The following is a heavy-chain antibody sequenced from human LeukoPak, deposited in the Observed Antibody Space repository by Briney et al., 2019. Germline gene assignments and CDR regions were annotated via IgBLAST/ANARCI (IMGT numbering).Heavy chain of an antibody. V-gene: IGHV3-7*05. D-gene: IGHD3-16*01. Sequence: PGGSLRLSCAASGFTFSVYCMTWVRQAPGKGLEWVATIDQYGGQQYYVDFVKGRFTISRDNAENSLFLQMNSLRADDTAVYYCASEVCFRADSWGQGTLVTVSS. CDR1: GFTFSVYC. J-gene: IGHJ4*02. CDR3: ASEVCFRADS. CDR2: IDQYGGQQ.